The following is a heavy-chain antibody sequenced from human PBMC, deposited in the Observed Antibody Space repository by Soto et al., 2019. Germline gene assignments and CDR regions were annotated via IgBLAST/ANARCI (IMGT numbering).Heavy chain of an antibody. CDR3: ARDVGTGTYYTPS. J-gene: IGHJ5*02. D-gene: IGHD3-10*01. V-gene: IGHV3-74*01. CDR1: GLTFSSYW. Sequence: EEQLVESGGGLVQPGGSLRLSCAASGLTFSSYWMHWVRQAPGKGLVWVSRIKRDGSDTSYAGSVKGRFTISRDNAKSILYLQMNSLRAEDTAVYYCARDVGTGTYYTPSWGQGTLVTVSS. CDR2: IKRDGSDT.